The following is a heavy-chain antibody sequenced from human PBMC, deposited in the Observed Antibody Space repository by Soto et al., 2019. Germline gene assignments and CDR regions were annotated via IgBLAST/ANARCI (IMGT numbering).Heavy chain of an antibody. CDR3: ARREVWLAQEYFQH. D-gene: IGHD6-19*01. J-gene: IGHJ1*01. CDR1: GGSISSYY. Sequence: QVQLQESGPGLVKPSETLSLTCTVSGGSISSYYWSWIRQPPGKGLEWIGYIYYSGSTNYNPSLRSRVTISVDTSKNQFSRKLSSVTAADPAVYYCARREVWLAQEYFQHWGQGTLVTVSS. CDR2: IYYSGST. V-gene: IGHV4-59*08.